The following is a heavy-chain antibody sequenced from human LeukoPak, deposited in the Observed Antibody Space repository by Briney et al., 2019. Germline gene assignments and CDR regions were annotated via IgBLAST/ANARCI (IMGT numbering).Heavy chain of an antibody. CDR2: IYYSGST. CDR3: ARSAGYDWYYYYMDV. J-gene: IGHJ6*03. Sequence: PSETLSLTCTVSGGSISRYYWSWIRQPPRKGLEWIGYIYYSGSTNYNPSLKSRVTISVDTSKNQFSLKLSSVTAADTAVYYWARSAGYDWYYYYMDVWGKGTTVTVSS. V-gene: IGHV4-59*01. CDR1: GGSISRYY. D-gene: IGHD5-12*01.